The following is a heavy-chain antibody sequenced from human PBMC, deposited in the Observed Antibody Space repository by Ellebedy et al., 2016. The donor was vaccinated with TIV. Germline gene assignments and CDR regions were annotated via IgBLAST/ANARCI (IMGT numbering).Heavy chain of an antibody. Sequence: AASVKVSCKASGYTFTNYYIHWVRQAPGQGLEWMGIINPSASSTSYAQKFQDRVIMTWDTSTSTVYLALSSLRSEDTAIYYFARHRNTALSFWGQGTLVTVSS. V-gene: IGHV1-46*01. J-gene: IGHJ4*02. CDR1: GYTFTNYY. D-gene: IGHD5-18*01. CDR2: INPSASST. CDR3: ARHRNTALSF.